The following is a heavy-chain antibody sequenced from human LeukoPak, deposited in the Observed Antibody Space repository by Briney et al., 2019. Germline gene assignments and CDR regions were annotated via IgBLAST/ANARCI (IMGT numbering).Heavy chain of an antibody. Sequence: SETLSLTCTVSGGSISSSSYYWGWIRQPPGKGLEWIGSIYYSGSTYYNPSLKSRVTISVDTSKNQFSRKLSSVTAAETAVYYCARSIVGALVGFNYWGQGTLVTVSS. V-gene: IGHV4-39*01. CDR3: ARSIVGALVGFNY. CDR2: IYYSGST. J-gene: IGHJ4*02. CDR1: GGSISSSSYY. D-gene: IGHD1-26*01.